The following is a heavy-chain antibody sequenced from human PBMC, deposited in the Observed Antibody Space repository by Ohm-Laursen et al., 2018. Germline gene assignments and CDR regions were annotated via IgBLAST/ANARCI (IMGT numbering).Heavy chain of an antibody. CDR1: GGSISSYY. V-gene: IGHV4-59*01. CDR3: AREYYYYGMDV. J-gene: IGHJ6*02. Sequence: GTLSLTCTVSGGSISSYYWSWIRQPPGKGLEWIGYIHYSGSTNYNPSLKSRVTISVDTSKNQFSLKLSSVTAADTAVYYCAREYYYYGMDVWGQGTTVTVSS. CDR2: IHYSGST.